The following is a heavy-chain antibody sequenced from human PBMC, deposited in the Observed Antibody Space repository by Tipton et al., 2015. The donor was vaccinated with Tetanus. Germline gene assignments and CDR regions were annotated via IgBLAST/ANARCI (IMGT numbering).Heavy chain of an antibody. CDR3: ARLREVVSRSGWAFDY. Sequence: TLSLTCIVSGGSMSTGGHYGAWVRQSPGQGLEWIGSLTYSGRTYYNPSLKSRVSMAVDTNRKDFSVRLRYVTAADTAVYFCARLREVVSRSGWAFDYWGQGILVTVSS. CDR2: LTYSGRT. D-gene: IGHD3-10*01. V-gene: IGHV4-39*02. CDR1: GGSMSTGGHY. J-gene: IGHJ4*02.